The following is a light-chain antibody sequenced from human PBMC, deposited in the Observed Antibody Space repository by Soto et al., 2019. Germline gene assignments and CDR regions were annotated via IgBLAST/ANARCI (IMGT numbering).Light chain of an antibody. CDR3: QQSYSIPYT. CDR1: QSISSN. Sequence: DIQMTQSASSLSASVGDRVTITCRVSQSISSNLNWHQQKTGKAPKVLIYAASSLQSGVPSRFSGSGSGTDFTLTISSLQPEDFATYYCQQSYSIPYTFGQGTKLEIK. CDR2: AAS. V-gene: IGKV1-39*01. J-gene: IGKJ2*01.